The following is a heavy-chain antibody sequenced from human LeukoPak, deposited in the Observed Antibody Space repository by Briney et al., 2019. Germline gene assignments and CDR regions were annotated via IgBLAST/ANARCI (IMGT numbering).Heavy chain of an antibody. D-gene: IGHD6-6*01. CDR3: ARHRSGSSIFDY. V-gene: IGHV3-21*01. CDR1: GFTFSSYS. J-gene: IGHJ4*02. CDR2: ISSSSSSYI. Sequence: PGGSLRLSCAASGFTFSSYSMNWVRQAPGKGLEWVSSISSSSSSYIYYADSVKGRFTISRDNAKNSLYLQMNSLRAEDTAVYYCARHRSGSSIFDYWGQGTLVTVSS.